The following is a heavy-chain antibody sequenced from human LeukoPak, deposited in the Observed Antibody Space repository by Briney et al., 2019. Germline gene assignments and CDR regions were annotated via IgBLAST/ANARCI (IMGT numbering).Heavy chain of an antibody. CDR2: ISSSGSTM. V-gene: IGHV3-48*03. J-gene: IGHJ4*02. Sequence: GGSLRLTCAASGFTFSSYEMNWVRQAPGKGLEWISYISSSGSTMYYADSVKGRFTISRDNAKNSLYLQMNSLRAEDTAIYYCASSSWYALDYWGQGTLVTVSS. CDR3: ASSSWYALDY. CDR1: GFTFSSYE. D-gene: IGHD2-2*01.